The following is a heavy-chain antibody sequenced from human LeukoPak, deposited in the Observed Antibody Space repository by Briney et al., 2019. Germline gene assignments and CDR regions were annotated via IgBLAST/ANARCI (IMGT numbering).Heavy chain of an antibody. CDR2: IYCSGST. CDR3: ARGGLGYCSSTSCYKPTYYYYMDV. Sequence: SETLSLTCTVSGGSISSYYWSWIRQPPGKGLEWIGYIYCSGSTNYNPSLKSRVTISVDTSKNQFSLKLSSVTAADTAVYYCARGGLGYCSSTSCYKPTYYYYMDVWGKGTTVTVSS. J-gene: IGHJ6*03. V-gene: IGHV4-59*01. D-gene: IGHD2-2*02. CDR1: GGSISSYY.